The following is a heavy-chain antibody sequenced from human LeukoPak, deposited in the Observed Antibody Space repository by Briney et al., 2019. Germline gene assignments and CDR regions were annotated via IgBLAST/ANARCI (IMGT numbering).Heavy chain of an antibody. CDR3: ARHGGSVSFDC. J-gene: IGHJ4*02. CDR1: GGSISSYY. Sequence: KPSETLSLTCTVSGGSISSYYWSWIRQPPGKGMESMWYSYYDGNTSPHPSLKSLVTISVDTSKSQYSLTLRSVTAADTAVDNCARHGGSVSFDCWGPGTLVTVAS. V-gene: IGHV4-59*08. D-gene: IGHD3-10*01. CDR2: SYYDGNT.